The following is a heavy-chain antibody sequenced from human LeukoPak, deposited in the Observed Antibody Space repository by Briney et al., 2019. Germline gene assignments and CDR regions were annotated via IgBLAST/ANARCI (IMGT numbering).Heavy chain of an antibody. CDR1: GGSFSGYY. J-gene: IGHJ6*02. V-gene: IGHV4-34*01. CDR3: ARGSYCSSTSCFYYYYYYGMDV. D-gene: IGHD2-2*01. Sequence: PSETLSLTCAVYGGSFSGYYWSWIRQPPGKGLEWIGEINHSGSTNYNPSLKSRVTISVDTSKNQFSLKLSSVTAADTAVYYCARGSYCSSTSCFYYYYYYGMDVWGQGTTVTVSS. CDR2: INHSGST.